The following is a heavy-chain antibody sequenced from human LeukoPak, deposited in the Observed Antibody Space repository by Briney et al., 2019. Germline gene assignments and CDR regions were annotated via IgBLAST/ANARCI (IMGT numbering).Heavy chain of an antibody. CDR2: ISSSSSYI. CDR1: GFTFSSYS. V-gene: IGHV3-21*01. CDR3: ATYLGYFDWFDP. Sequence: GGSLRLSCAASGFTFSSYSMNWVRQAPGKGLEWVSSISSSSSYIYYAYSVKGRFTISRDNAKNSLYLQMNSLRAEDTAVYYCATYLGYFDWFDPWGQGTLVTVSS. J-gene: IGHJ5*02. D-gene: IGHD3-9*01.